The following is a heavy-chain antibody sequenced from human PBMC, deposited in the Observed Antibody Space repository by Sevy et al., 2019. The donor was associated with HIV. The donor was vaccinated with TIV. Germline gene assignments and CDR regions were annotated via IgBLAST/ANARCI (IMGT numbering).Heavy chain of an antibody. CDR1: GFTFTDHG. CDR3: AKDRDRYCDPGGCYRLEH. V-gene: IGHV3-30*18. D-gene: IGHD2-15*01. Sequence: GGSLRLSCAASGFTFTDHGMHWVRHTPGKGLEWVAAISYDGTNTYYVDSVEGRFTISRDNSKNTRYLQMNSLRPEDAAMYYGAKDRDRYCDPGGCYRLEHWGQGTLVTVSS. J-gene: IGHJ4*02. CDR2: ISYDGTNT.